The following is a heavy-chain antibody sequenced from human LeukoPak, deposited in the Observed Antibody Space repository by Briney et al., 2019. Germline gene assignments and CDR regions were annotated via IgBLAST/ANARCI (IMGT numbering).Heavy chain of an antibody. CDR3: ARDRIAAFDY. D-gene: IGHD6-6*01. CDR2: ISYDGSNK. V-gene: IGHV3-30-3*01. Sequence: GGSLRLSCATSGFTFSSYAMHWVRQAPGRGLEWVAVISYDGSNKYYADSVKGRFTISRDNSKNTLYLQMSSLRAEDTAVYYCARDRIAAFDYWGQGTLVTVSS. J-gene: IGHJ4*02. CDR1: GFTFSSYA.